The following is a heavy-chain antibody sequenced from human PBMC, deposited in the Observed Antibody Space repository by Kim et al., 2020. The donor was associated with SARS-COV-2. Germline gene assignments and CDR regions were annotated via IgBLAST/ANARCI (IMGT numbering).Heavy chain of an antibody. CDR3: ARDRYTSGWYGY. J-gene: IGHJ4*02. D-gene: IGHD6-19*01. Sequence: SYADSVKGRFTISRDNAKNTLYLQMNSLRVEDTAVYYCARDRYTSGWYGYWGQGALVTVSS. V-gene: IGHV3-74*01.